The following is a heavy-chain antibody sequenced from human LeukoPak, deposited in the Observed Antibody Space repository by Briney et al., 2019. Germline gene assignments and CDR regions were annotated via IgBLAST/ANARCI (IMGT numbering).Heavy chain of an antibody. CDR3: ARALTMVRGVDKYYFGY. CDR2: ISGSGGST. V-gene: IGHV3-23*01. CDR1: GFTFSSYA. J-gene: IGHJ4*02. D-gene: IGHD3-10*01. Sequence: PGGSLRLSCAASGFTFSSYAMSWVRQAPGKGLEWVSAISGSGGSTYYADSVKGRFTISRDNSKNTVYLQMNSLRSDDTAVYYCARALTMVRGVDKYYFGYWGQGTLVTVSS.